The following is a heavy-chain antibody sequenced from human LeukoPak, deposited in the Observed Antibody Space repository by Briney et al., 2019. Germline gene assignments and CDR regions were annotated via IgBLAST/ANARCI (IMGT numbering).Heavy chain of an antibody. CDR1: GFSFSTVP. V-gene: IGHV3-23*01. Sequence: GGSLRPSCEASGFSFSTVPMSWVRQVPGKGLECVSYIIASGDSAYYADSVRGRFTISRDNSKNTLYLQMNSLRTEDTAVYYCARLRPANWNYHPPDYYYMDVWGKGTTVTVSS. J-gene: IGHJ6*03. D-gene: IGHD1-7*01. CDR2: IIASGDSA. CDR3: ARLRPANWNYHPPDYYYMDV.